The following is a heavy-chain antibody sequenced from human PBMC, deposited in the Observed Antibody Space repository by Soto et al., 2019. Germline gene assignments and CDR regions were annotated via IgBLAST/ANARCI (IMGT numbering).Heavy chain of an antibody. CDR2: ISSSGGGA. CDR3: AHPRGYGVFDAFDI. Sequence: LRLSCAASGFTFSSYPMHWVRQAPGKGLEWVSAISSSGGGAFYADSVRGRFTIARDNAINTLYLQMRSLRPEDTAVYYCAHPRGYGVFDAFDIWGQGTMVTVSS. J-gene: IGHJ3*02. V-gene: IGHV3-23*01. D-gene: IGHD4-17*01. CDR1: GFTFSSYP.